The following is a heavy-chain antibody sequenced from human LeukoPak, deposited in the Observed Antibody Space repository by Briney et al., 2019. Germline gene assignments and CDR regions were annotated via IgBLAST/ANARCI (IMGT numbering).Heavy chain of an antibody. CDR2: IWYDGSNK. D-gene: IGHD2-2*01. CDR3: ARGPNTGYCSTTSCYWAGY. Sequence: PGGSLRLSCAASGFTFSSYGMHWVRQAPGKGLEWVAVIWYDGSNKYYADSVKGRFTISRDNSKNSLFLQINSLRVEDTAVYYCARGPNTGYCSTTSCYWAGYWGQGTLVTVSS. CDR1: GFTFSSYG. J-gene: IGHJ4*02. V-gene: IGHV3-33*01.